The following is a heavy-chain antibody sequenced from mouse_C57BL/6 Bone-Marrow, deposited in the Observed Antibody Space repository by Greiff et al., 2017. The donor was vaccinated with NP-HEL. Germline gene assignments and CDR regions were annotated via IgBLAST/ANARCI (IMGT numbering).Heavy chain of an antibody. CDR2: IYPRDGST. CDR1: GYTFTDHT. V-gene: IGHV1-78*01. Sequence: VMLVESDAELVKPGASVKISCKVSGYTFTDHTIHWMKQRPEQGLEWIGYIYPRDGSTKYNEKFKGKATLTADKSSSTAYMQLNSLTSEDSAVYFCASPPITTVVATGYFDYWGQGTTLTVSS. D-gene: IGHD1-1*01. J-gene: IGHJ2*01. CDR3: ASPPITTVVATGYFDY.